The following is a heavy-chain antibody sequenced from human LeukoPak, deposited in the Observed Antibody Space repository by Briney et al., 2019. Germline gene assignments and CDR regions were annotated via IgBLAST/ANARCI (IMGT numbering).Heavy chain of an antibody. J-gene: IGHJ4*02. CDR1: GFTFSSYS. D-gene: IGHD3-16*02. Sequence: GGSLRLSCAASGFTFSSYSMNWVRQAPGKGLEWVSSISSSSSYIYYADSVKGRFTTSRDNAKNSLYLQMNSLRAEDTAVYYCARESVGFYDYVWGSYRPIGFDYWGQGTLVTVSS. CDR2: ISSSSSYI. CDR3: ARESVGFYDYVWGSYRPIGFDY. V-gene: IGHV3-21*01.